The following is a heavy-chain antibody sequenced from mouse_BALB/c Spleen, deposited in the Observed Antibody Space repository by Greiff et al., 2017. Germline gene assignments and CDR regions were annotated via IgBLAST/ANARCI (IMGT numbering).Heavy chain of an antibody. J-gene: IGHJ2*01. V-gene: IGHV1S135*01. CDR1: GYTFTGYD. CDR3: GRRGFIDTYFDY. D-gene: IGHD1-2*01. CDR2: INPYNDGT. Sequence: VQLQQSGPELVKPGASVKISCKASGYTFTGYDMNWVQQTPGKGLEWIGYINPYNDGTTYNKKFKGKATLTADKSSSTAFMHLNSPTSEDAAVYYCGRRGFIDTYFDYWGQGTTLTVSS.